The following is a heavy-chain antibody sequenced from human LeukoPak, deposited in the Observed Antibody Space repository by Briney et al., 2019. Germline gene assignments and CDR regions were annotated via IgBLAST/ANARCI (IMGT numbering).Heavy chain of an antibody. D-gene: IGHD6-19*01. Sequence: GESLKISGKGSGSRFTSYWSAGVGQMPGKGLEGMGIIYPGDADTRYSPSFQGQVTISADKSISTAYLQWSTLKASDTAMYYCARLGVAGTFRFDYWGQGTLVTVSP. V-gene: IGHV5-51*01. J-gene: IGHJ4*02. CDR3: ARLGVAGTFRFDY. CDR2: IYPGDADT. CDR1: GSRFTSYW.